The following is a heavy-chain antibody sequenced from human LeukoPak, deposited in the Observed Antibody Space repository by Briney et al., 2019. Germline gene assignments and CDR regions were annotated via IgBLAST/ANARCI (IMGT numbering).Heavy chain of an antibody. J-gene: IGHJ4*02. CDR2: IYTSGST. Sequence: SETLSLTCTVSGGSISSGSYYWSWIRQPAGKGLEWIGRIYTSGSTNYNPSLKSRVTISVDTSKNQFSLKLSSVTAADTAVYYCAREIVGFDYWGQGTVVTVSS. D-gene: IGHD1-26*01. CDR3: AREIVGFDY. V-gene: IGHV4-61*02. CDR1: GGSISSGSYY.